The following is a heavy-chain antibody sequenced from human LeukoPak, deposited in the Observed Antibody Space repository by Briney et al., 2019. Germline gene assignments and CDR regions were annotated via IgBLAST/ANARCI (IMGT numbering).Heavy chain of an antibody. Sequence: GASVKVSCKSSGGTGSSYGIIWVRQAPRQGLGWGVGIIPIFGTATYAQKFQGRVKITTDGSTSTAYLELSSMRSEDTAVYYCAAYVWGSYRYYYYYYMDVWGKGTTVTVSS. CDR2: IIPIFGTA. D-gene: IGHD3-16*02. CDR3: AAYVWGSYRYYYYYYMDV. CDR1: GGTGSSYG. V-gene: IGHV1-69*05. J-gene: IGHJ6*03.